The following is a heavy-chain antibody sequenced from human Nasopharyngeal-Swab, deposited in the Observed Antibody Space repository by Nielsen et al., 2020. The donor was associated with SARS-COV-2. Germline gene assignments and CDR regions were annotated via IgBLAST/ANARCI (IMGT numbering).Heavy chain of an antibody. D-gene: IGHD5-18*01. CDR3: ARDPLMMGASYGSDNWFDP. J-gene: IGHJ5*02. V-gene: IGHV3-11*04. CDR2: ISRNGSII. Sequence: WIREPTEEGGECWSDISRNGSIIYYADSVKGRFTISRDNAKNSLYLQMNSLRAEDTAVYYCARDPLMMGASYGSDNWFDPWGQGTLVTVSS.